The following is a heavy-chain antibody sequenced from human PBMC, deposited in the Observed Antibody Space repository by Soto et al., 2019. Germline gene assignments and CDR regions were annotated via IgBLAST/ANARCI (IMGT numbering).Heavy chain of an antibody. J-gene: IGHJ5*01. Sequence: QVQLVQSGAEVRKPGSSLRVSCKSSGATFSTTGISWVRQAPGQGLGWMGGIIPLFGTPKYARKFQGRVSITADESTNTVYMELNSLRPDDAAVYYCARASPVICGGDPCYRLDSSFDSWGQGSLVIVSS. CDR2: IIPLFGTP. CDR3: ARASPVICGGDPCYRLDSSFDS. D-gene: IGHD2-21*02. CDR1: GATFSTTG. V-gene: IGHV1-69*01.